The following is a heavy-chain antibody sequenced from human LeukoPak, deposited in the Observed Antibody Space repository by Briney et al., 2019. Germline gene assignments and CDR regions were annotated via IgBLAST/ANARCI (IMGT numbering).Heavy chain of an antibody. D-gene: IGHD2-8*01. CDR3: ARAKRGLTDY. J-gene: IGHJ4*02. CDR1: GFTFNSYG. V-gene: IGHV3-30*03. CDR2: ISYDGNHT. Sequence: PGRSLRLSCAASGFTFNSYGMHWVRQAPGKGLEWVAVISYDGNHTFYADSVKGRFAISRDNSKNTLFLQMSALRADDTAVYYCARAKRGLTDYWGQGTLVTVSS.